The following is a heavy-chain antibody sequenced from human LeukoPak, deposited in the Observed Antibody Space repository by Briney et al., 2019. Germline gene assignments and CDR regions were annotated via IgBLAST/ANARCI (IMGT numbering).Heavy chain of an antibody. CDR3: ARERSGSYYRWYLDL. D-gene: IGHD1-26*01. Sequence: SETLSLTCTVFGDSVSSSNYYWAWFRQPPGKGLDWIGSLYYDGRTYYSPSLESRVTVSVDTSKNQFSLKMSYVTAADTAMYYCARERSGSYYRWYLDLWGRGTLVTVSS. CDR1: GDSVSSSNYY. J-gene: IGHJ2*01. CDR2: LYYDGRT. V-gene: IGHV4-39*07.